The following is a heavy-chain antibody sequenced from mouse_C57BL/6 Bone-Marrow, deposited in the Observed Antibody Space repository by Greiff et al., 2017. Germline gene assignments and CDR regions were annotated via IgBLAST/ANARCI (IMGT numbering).Heavy chain of an antibody. CDR3: ASLNWDGSDYCDY. CDR2: FSSGSSTI. CDR1: GFTFSDYG. V-gene: IGHV5-17*01. Sequence: EVQVVESGGGLVKPGGSLSLSCAASGFTFSDYGLHWVRQAPEKGLEWVAYFSSGSSTIYYAATVKSRFSISRDNAKNTLFLQMTSLRSENTSMYYCASLNWDGSDYCDYWGQGTTLTVSS. J-gene: IGHJ2*01. D-gene: IGHD4-1*01.